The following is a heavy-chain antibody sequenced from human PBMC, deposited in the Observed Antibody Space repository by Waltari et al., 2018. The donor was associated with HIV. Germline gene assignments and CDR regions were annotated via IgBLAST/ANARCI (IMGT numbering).Heavy chain of an antibody. V-gene: IGHV4-38-2*02. CDR2: IYHSGST. D-gene: IGHD1-26*01. CDR1: GYSVSSAYY. Sequence: QVQLQESGPGLVKPSETLSLTCTVSGYSVSSAYYWGWIRQPPGKGLEWIGSIYHSGSTSYNLTLRSRVNISVDTSRKQFSLKMTSVTAADTAVYYCAVTEWERLHWGRGVLVTVSS. CDR3: AVTEWERLH. J-gene: IGHJ4*02.